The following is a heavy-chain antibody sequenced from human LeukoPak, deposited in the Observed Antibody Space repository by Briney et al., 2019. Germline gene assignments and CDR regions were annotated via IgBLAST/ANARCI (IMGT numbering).Heavy chain of an antibody. D-gene: IGHD4-23*01. CDR1: GFTFSSYW. Sequence: PGGSLRLSCAASGFTFSSYWMSWVRQAPGKGLEWVANIKQDGSEKYYVDSVKGRFTISRDNAENSLYLQMNSLRAEDTAVYYCTDYASHDYGGNSGAFDIWGQGTMVTVSS. CDR2: IKQDGSEK. J-gene: IGHJ3*02. CDR3: TDYASHDYGGNSGAFDI. V-gene: IGHV3-7*01.